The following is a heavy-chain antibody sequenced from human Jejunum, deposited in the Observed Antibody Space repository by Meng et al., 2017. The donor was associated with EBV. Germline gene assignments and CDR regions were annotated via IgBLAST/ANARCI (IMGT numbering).Heavy chain of an antibody. V-gene: IGHV4-34*01. CDR3: ARVAFSYTTRSLDS. J-gene: IGHJ4*02. Sequence: QVHRHQWGAGLLKPSETLSLTCAVYRGSFSGYYWSWIRQHPGKGLEWIGEINHSGSTNYNPSLRSRVTISVETSKNQFSLRLNSVTAADTAVYYCARVAFSYTTRSLDSWGQGTLVTVSS. CDR2: INHSGST. D-gene: IGHD3-16*02. CDR1: RGSFSGYY.